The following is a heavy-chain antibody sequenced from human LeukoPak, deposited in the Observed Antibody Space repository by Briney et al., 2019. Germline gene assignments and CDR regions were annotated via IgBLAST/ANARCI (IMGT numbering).Heavy chain of an antibody. CDR1: GFTFSSYA. CDR2: ISGSGGST. Sequence: GGSLRLSCAASGFTFSSYAMSWVRQAPGKGLEWVSAISGSGGSTYYADSVKGRFTISRDNSKNTLYLQMNSLRAEDTAVYYCARDEDYYGLTFWGQGTTVTVSS. CDR3: ARDEDYYGLTF. J-gene: IGHJ6*02. V-gene: IGHV3-23*01. D-gene: IGHD3-10*01.